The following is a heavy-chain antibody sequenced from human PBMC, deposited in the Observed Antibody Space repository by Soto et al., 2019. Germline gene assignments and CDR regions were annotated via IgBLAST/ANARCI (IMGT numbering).Heavy chain of an antibody. D-gene: IGHD3-3*01. CDR2: LSSSGNTI. CDR3: ARDSGVDTPASFDN. CDR1: GFIFSSYN. Sequence: EVLLVESGGGLVQPGGYLRLSCAASGFIFSSYNLNWVRQAPGKGLEWVSYLSSSGNTIYYADSVKGRFTVSRDHGRNALLRQMHRLRDEDTAVYYCARDSGVDTPASFDNWGQEPMVSVSS. V-gene: IGHV3-48*02. J-gene: IGHJ3*02.